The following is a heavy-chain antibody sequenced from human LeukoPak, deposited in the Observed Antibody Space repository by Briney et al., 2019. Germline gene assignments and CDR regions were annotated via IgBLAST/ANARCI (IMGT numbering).Heavy chain of an antibody. D-gene: IGHD3-22*01. Sequence: GASVKVSCKASGYTFNSYGISWVRQAPGQGLEWMGWISAYNGNTNYAQKLQGRVTMTTDTSTSTAYMELRSLRSDDTAVYYCATATKGDYYDSSGYYPGEAFDIWGQGTMVTVSS. V-gene: IGHV1-18*01. J-gene: IGHJ3*02. CDR1: GYTFNSYG. CDR3: ATATKGDYYDSSGYYPGEAFDI. CDR2: ISAYNGNT.